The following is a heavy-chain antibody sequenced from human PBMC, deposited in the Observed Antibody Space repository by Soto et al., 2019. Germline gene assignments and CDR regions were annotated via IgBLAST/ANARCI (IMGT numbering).Heavy chain of an antibody. J-gene: IGHJ4*02. V-gene: IGHV1-69*12. D-gene: IGHD3-22*01. Sequence: QVQLVQSGAEVKKPGSSVKVSCKASGGTFSSYAISWVRQAPGQGLEWMGGIIPIFGTANYAQKFQGRVTITADESTSTAYMELSSLRSEDTAVYYCARELEYYYDSSGYYFDYWGQGTLVTVSS. CDR1: GGTFSSYA. CDR3: ARELEYYYDSSGYYFDY. CDR2: IIPIFGTA.